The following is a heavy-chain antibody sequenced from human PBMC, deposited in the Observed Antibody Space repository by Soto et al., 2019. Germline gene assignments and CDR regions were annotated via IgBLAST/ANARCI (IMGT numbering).Heavy chain of an antibody. J-gene: IGHJ4*02. CDR3: ARHEAYGSGSLDY. V-gene: IGHV4-59*08. CDR1: GGSISSYY. Sequence: KASETLSLTCTVSGGSISSYYWSWIRQPPGKGLEWIGYIYYSGSTNYNPSLKSRVTISVDTSKNQFSLKLSSVTAADTAVYYCARHEAYGSGSLDYWGQGTLVTVSS. CDR2: IYYSGST. D-gene: IGHD3-10*01.